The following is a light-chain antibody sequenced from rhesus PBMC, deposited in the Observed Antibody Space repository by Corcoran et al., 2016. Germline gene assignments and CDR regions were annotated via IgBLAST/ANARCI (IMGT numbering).Light chain of an antibody. CDR1: QDIKKE. Sequence: DIQMTQSPSSLSASVGDRVTVPCRASQDIKKELSWYQQKPGKASSFLIYAAAPLEAGVSARFSGSGPGTDFSLTIHHLQPADFATYCCLQDYSTPLTFGGGTKVDIK. CDR2: AAA. CDR3: LQDYSTPLT. V-gene: IGKV1-94*01. J-gene: IGKJ4*01.